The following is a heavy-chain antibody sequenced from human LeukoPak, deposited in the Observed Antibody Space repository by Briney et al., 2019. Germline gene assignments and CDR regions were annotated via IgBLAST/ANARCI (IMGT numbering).Heavy chain of an antibody. V-gene: IGHV4-39*07. CDR3: ARASDFDWLGYNWFDP. D-gene: IGHD3-9*01. CDR2: IYYSGST. J-gene: IGHJ5*02. Sequence: SETLSLTCTVSGGSISSSSYYWGWIRQPPGKGLEWIGSIYYSGSTYYNPSLKSRVTISVDTSKNQFSLKLSSVTAADTAVYYCARASDFDWLGYNWFDPWGQGTLVTVSS. CDR1: GGSISSSSYY.